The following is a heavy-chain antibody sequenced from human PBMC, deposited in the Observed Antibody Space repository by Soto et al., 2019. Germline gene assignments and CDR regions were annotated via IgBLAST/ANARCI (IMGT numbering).Heavy chain of an antibody. J-gene: IGHJ4*02. CDR2: INTDKGNT. CDR1: CSSFATYG. V-gene: IGHV1-18*01. CDR3: ARDRDWNLDY. D-gene: IGHD2-21*02. Sequence: GASVRVSCKSSCSSFATYGMTWGRQAPGQGLEWMGWINTDKGNTKYAQNFQSKATLTTDTSTSTAYTELRSLRSDDTAVYYCARDRDWNLDYWGQGTLVSVSS.